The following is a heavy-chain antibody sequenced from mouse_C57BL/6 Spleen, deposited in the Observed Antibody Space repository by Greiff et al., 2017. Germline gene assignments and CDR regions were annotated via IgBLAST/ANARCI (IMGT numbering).Heavy chain of an antibody. Sequence: QVQLQQPGAELVKPGASVKLSCKASGYTFTSYWMQWVKQRPGQGLEWIGEIDPSDSYTNYNQKFKGKATLTVDTSSSTAYMQLSSLTSEDSAVYYCARWGRLRGVYYFDYWGQGTTLTVSS. CDR1: GYTFTSYW. J-gene: IGHJ2*01. CDR2: IDPSDSYT. CDR3: ARWGRLRGVYYFDY. D-gene: IGHD2-4*01. V-gene: IGHV1-50*01.